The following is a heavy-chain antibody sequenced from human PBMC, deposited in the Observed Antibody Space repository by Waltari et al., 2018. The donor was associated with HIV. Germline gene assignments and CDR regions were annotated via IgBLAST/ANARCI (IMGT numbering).Heavy chain of an antibody. CDR2: LNSDGSSR. Sequence: VQLVESGGGSIKTGGSLRLPCTDSGFSVSSNWLDWVRQGPGKGLVWVARLNSDGSSRNYADTVKGRFVISRDNARNTVYLQLNSLRVEDTAMYFCARASHYIEFSTFDGDYYFDVWGRGTRVAVSS. J-gene: IGHJ4*02. CDR3: ARASHYIEFSTFDGDYYFDV. D-gene: IGHD2-15*01. CDR1: GFSVSSNW. V-gene: IGHV3-74*01.